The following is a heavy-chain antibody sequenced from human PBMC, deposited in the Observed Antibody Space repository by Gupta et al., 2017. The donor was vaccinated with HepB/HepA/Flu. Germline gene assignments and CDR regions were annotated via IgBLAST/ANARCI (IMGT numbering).Heavy chain of an antibody. J-gene: IGHJ4*02. V-gene: IGHV4-31*03. CDR2: IYSSGYT. Sequence: QVQLQESGPGLVTPSQTLSLTCTVSGASLSSGGYSWSWIRQHPGKGLEWIGYIYSSGYTYYNPSLKSRVTISVDTSKNQFSLKLSSVTAADTAVYYCARDCSSTSCYMHWGQGTLVTVSS. CDR1: GASLSSGGYS. CDR3: ARDCSSTSCYMH. D-gene: IGHD2-2*02.